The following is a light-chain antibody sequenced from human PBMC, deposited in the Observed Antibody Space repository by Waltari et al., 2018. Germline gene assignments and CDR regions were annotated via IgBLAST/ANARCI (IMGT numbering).Light chain of an antibody. J-gene: IGLJ3*02. V-gene: IGLV10-54*04. CDR3: SAWDSNLSAWV. Sequence: QAGLTQPPSVSKGLGQTATLTCTGNNNNVGNQGAAWLQQHQGHPPKLLSYRNNNRPSGISEKTFASRSGNTASLTITGLQPEDEADYYCSAWDSNLSAWVFGGGTKLTVL. CDR2: RNN. CDR1: NNNVGNQG.